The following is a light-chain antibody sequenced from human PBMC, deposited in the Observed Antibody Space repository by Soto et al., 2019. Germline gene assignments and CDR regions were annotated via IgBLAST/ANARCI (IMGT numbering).Light chain of an antibody. CDR3: QQYGSSPLIT. CDR2: GAS. J-gene: IGKJ5*01. Sequence: EIVLTQSPGTLSLSPGERATLSCRASQSVSSSYLAWYQQKPGQAPRLLIYGASSRATGIPDRFSGSGSGTDVTLTISRREPEDFAVYYCQQYGSSPLITFGQGTRLEIK. V-gene: IGKV3-20*01. CDR1: QSVSSSY.